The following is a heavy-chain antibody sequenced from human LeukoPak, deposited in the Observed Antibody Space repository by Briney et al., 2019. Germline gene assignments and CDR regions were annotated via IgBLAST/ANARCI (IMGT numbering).Heavy chain of an antibody. CDR2: LYYSGST. CDR1: GGSISGSCCC. Sequence: PSETLSLTCAVYGGSISGSCCCWGWMRQPPGKGLEGIRSLYYSGSTYYRPSLKSRVAISVDTSKNQFSLKLSSVTAADTAVYYCPRQPVYGSGSYFKHYFDYWGQGTLVTVSS. CDR3: PRQPVYGSGSYFKHYFDY. J-gene: IGHJ4*02. D-gene: IGHD3-10*01. V-gene: IGHV4-39*01.